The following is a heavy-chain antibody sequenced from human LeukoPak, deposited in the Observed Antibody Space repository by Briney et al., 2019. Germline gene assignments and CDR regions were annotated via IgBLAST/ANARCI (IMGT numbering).Heavy chain of an antibody. CDR3: ARLGDFRSGYYTGGSYFDY. CDR2: IYYSGST. J-gene: IGHJ4*02. D-gene: IGHD3-3*01. CDR1: GGSISSYY. Sequence: SETLSLTCTVSGGSISSYYWSWIRQPPGKGLEWIGYIYYSGSTNYNPSLKSRVTISVDTSKNQFSLKLSSVTAADTAVYYCARLGDFRSGYYTGGSYFDYWGQGTLVTVSS. V-gene: IGHV4-59*08.